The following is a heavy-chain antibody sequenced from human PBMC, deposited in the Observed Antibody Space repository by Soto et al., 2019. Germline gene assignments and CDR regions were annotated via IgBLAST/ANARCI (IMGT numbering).Heavy chain of an antibody. Sequence: GESLKISCQGSGYSFTTYWIGWVRQMPGKGLEWMGIIYPGNSDIRYSPSYQGQVTISADKSISTAYLKWSGLKASDTAMYYCARLGIWSYGMDVWGQGTTVTVSS. CDR2: IYPGNSDI. CDR1: GYSFTTYW. CDR3: ARLGIWSYGMDV. J-gene: IGHJ6*02. D-gene: IGHD3-16*01. V-gene: IGHV5-51*01.